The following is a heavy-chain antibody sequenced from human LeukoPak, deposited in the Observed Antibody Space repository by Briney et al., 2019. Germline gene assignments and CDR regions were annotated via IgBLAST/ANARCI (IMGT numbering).Heavy chain of an antibody. CDR2: IRYDGSNK. Sequence: PGGSLRLSCAASGFTFSSYGMHWVRQAPGKGLEWVAFIRYDGSNKYYADSVKGRFTISRDNSKNTLYLQMNSLRAEDTAVYYCADYDFWSGYTNWFDPWGRGTLVTVSS. CDR1: GFTFSSYG. CDR3: ADYDFWSGYTNWFDP. V-gene: IGHV3-30*02. D-gene: IGHD3-3*01. J-gene: IGHJ5*02.